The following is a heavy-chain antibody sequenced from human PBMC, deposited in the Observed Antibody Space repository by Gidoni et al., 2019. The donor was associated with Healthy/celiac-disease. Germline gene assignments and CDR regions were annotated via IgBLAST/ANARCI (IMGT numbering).Heavy chain of an antibody. CDR2: ISSSGSTI. D-gene: IGHD3-10*01. Sequence: EVQLVESGGGLVQPGGSLRLSCAASGFPFSSYEMNWVRQAPGKGLEWVSYISSSGSTIYYADSVKGRFTISRDNAKNSLYLQMNSLRAEDTAVYYCATVGGSVRGAQSSHYYYYGMDVWGQGTTVTVSS. CDR1: GFPFSSYE. J-gene: IGHJ6*02. V-gene: IGHV3-48*03. CDR3: ATVGGSVRGAQSSHYYYYGMDV.